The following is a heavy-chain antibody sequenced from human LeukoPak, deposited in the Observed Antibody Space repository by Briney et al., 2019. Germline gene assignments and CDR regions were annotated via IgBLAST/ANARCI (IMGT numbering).Heavy chain of an antibody. D-gene: IGHD3-16*01. CDR3: ARHSPGGARKAFDI. J-gene: IGHJ3*02. CDR2: IYYSGST. CDR1: GGSISSGGYY. Sequence: SETLSLTCTVSGGSISSGGYYWSWIRQHPGKGLEWIGYIYYSGSTYYNPSLKSRVTISVDTSKNQFSLKLSSVTAADTAVYYCARHSPGGARKAFDIWGQGTMVTVSS. V-gene: IGHV4-31*03.